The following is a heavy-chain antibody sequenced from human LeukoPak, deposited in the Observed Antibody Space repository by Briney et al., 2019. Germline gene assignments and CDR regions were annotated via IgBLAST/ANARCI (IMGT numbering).Heavy chain of an antibody. D-gene: IGHD4-17*01. Sequence: SETLSLTCTVSGGSISSYYWSWIRQPPGKGLENIAYITYSGSTNFNPSLESRVSISVDTSKNQFSLKVNSVTAADTAVYYCARGGSDYYNWFDPWGQGILVTVSS. CDR2: ITYSGST. CDR1: GGSISSYY. J-gene: IGHJ5*02. CDR3: ARGGSDYYNWFDP. V-gene: IGHV4-59*01.